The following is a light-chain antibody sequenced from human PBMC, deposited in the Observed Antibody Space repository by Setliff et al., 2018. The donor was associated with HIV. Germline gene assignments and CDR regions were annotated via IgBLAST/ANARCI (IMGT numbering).Light chain of an antibody. V-gene: IGLV1-40*01. CDR2: GNT. CDR3: QSYDSSLSGYV. Sequence: QSVLTQPPSVSGAPGQRVTISCTGSSSNIGAGYDVHWYQQLPGTAPKFLIYGNTNRPSGVPDRFSVSTSGTSASLAITGLQAEDEADYYCQSYDSSLSGYVFGSGTKVTVL. J-gene: IGLJ1*01. CDR1: SSNIGAGYD.